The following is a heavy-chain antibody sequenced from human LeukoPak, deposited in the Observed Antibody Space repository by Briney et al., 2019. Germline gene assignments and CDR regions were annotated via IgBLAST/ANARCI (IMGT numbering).Heavy chain of an antibody. CDR3: ARVYYDSSGPPNWFDP. CDR2: ISGSGDNT. V-gene: IGHV3-23*01. Sequence: GGSLRLSCAASGFTFSTTAMGWVRQAPGKGLEWLSVISGSGDNTVMSGSVENTYYADSVKGRFTISRDNSKNTLYLQMNSLRAEDTAVYYCARVYYDSSGPPNWFDPWGQGTLVTVSS. D-gene: IGHD3-22*01. CDR1: GFTFSTTA. J-gene: IGHJ5*02.